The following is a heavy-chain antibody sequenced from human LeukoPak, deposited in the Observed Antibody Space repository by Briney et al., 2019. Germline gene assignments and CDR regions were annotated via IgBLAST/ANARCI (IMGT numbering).Heavy chain of an antibody. Sequence: PSETLSLTCTVSGGSISSSSYYWGWIRQPPGKGLEWIGSIYYSGSTYYNPSLKSRVTISVDTSKNQFSLKLSSVTAADTAVYHCARQRVEVVIASIYFDYWGQGTLVTVSS. CDR1: GGSISSSSYY. D-gene: IGHD2-21*01. CDR2: IYYSGST. CDR3: ARQRVEVVIASIYFDY. J-gene: IGHJ4*02. V-gene: IGHV4-39*01.